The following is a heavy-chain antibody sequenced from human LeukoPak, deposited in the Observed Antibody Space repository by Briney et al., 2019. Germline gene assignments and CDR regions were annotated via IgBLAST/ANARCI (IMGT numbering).Heavy chain of an antibody. Sequence: SETLSLTCIVSGQSISTDNHWGWIRQSPGRGLEWIGSIYYSGATYSDPSLKSRVTVSVDTSKSQFSLKLNSVTAADTAVYYCVRQNYGSGSYFDSWGQGTLVTVSS. V-gene: IGHV4-39*01. CDR3: VRQNYGSGSYFDS. CDR1: GQSISTDNH. D-gene: IGHD3-10*01. J-gene: IGHJ4*02. CDR2: IYYSGAT.